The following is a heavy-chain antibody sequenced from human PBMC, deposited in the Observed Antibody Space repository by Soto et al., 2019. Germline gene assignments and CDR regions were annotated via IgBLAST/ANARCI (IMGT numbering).Heavy chain of an antibody. V-gene: IGHV1-69*02. J-gene: IGHJ4*02. Sequence: QVQLVQSGAEVKKPGSSVRVSCKASGDTFTFYSINWVRQAPGLGLEWMGRINPILSMSNYAQRFQGRATMTADKSTSTASMELSSLRSEDTAMYYCASSYGSGYRAFDYWGQGALVTVSS. CDR1: GDTFTFYS. CDR3: ASSYGSGYRAFDY. CDR2: INPILSMS. D-gene: IGHD3-10*01.